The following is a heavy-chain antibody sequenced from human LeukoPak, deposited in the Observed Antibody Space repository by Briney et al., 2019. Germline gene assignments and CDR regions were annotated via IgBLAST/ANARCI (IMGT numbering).Heavy chain of an antibody. Sequence: RASVKVSCKASEYTFTDYYIHWIRQAPGQGLEWMGGISPNTGGTDHAQEFRDKITMTRDTSISTAYIELSRLISDDTAVYYCARGGRSGYRYFDYWGQGTLVTVSS. CDR1: EYTFTDYY. J-gene: IGHJ4*02. V-gene: IGHV1-2*02. D-gene: IGHD5-18*01. CDR3: ARGGRSGYRYFDY. CDR2: ISPNTGGT.